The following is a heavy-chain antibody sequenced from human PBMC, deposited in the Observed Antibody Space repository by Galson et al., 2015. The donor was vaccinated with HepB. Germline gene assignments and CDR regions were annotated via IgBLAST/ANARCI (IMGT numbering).Heavy chain of an antibody. Sequence: SLRLSCAASGFTVSSNYMSWVRQAPGKGLEWVSVIYSGGSTYYADSVKGRFTISRDNSKNTLYLQMNSLRAEDTAVYYCAREGIAAAGHYYGMDAWGQGTTVTVSS. V-gene: IGHV3-53*01. CDR3: AREGIAAAGHYYGMDA. CDR2: IYSGGST. D-gene: IGHD6-13*01. J-gene: IGHJ6*02. CDR1: GFTVSSNY.